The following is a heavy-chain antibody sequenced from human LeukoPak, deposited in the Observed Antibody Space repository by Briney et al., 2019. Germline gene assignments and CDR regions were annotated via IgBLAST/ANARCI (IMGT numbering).Heavy chain of an antibody. Sequence: GGSLRLSCAASGFTFSSYAMSWVRQAPGKGLEWVSAISGSGGSTYYADSVKGRFTISRDNSKNTLYLQMNSLRAEDTAVYYCAKDGPDSLYCSGGSCYRGYYYMDVWGKGTTVTISS. CDR3: AKDGPDSLYCSGGSCYRGYYYMDV. CDR1: GFTFSSYA. J-gene: IGHJ6*03. D-gene: IGHD2-15*01. V-gene: IGHV3-23*01. CDR2: ISGSGGST.